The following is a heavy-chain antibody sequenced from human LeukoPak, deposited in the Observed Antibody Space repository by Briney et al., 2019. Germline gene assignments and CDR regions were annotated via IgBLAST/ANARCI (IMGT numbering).Heavy chain of an antibody. D-gene: IGHD5-24*01. J-gene: IGHJ4*02. Sequence: GGSLRLSCAASGFTFSSYGMSWVRQAPGKGLEWVSAISGSGGSTYYADSVKGRFTISRDNAKNSLYLQMNSLRAEDTAVYYCARDWRDGYNVDFYWGQGTLVTVSS. CDR2: ISGSGGST. CDR1: GFTFSSYG. CDR3: ARDWRDGYNVDFY. V-gene: IGHV3-23*01.